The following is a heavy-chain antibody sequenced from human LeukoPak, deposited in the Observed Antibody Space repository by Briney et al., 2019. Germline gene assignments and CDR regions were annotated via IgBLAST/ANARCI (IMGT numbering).Heavy chain of an antibody. J-gene: IGHJ3*02. CDR2: IYYSGST. D-gene: IGHD3-22*01. V-gene: IGHV4-59*01. CDR1: GGSISSYY. Sequence: SETLSLTCTVSGGSISSYYWSWIRQPPGKGLEWIGYIYYSGSTHYNPSLKSRVTISVDTSKNQFSLKLSSVTAADTAVYYCARAYYYDPPSAFDIWGQGTMVTVSS. CDR3: ARAYYYDPPSAFDI.